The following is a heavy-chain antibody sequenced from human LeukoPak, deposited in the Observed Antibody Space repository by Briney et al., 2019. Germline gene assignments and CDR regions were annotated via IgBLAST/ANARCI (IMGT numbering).Heavy chain of an antibody. CDR2: IFYSGST. Sequence: PSETLSLTCTVSAGSISSSDYYWGWIRQPPGKGLEWIGSIFYSGSTYYNPSLKSRVTISVDTSKNQLSLKLSSVTAADTAVYYCARHLKQYDILTGYQPGSFDYWGQGTLVTVSS. V-gene: IGHV4-39*01. CDR1: AGSISSSDYY. J-gene: IGHJ4*02. D-gene: IGHD3-9*01. CDR3: ARHLKQYDILTGYQPGSFDY.